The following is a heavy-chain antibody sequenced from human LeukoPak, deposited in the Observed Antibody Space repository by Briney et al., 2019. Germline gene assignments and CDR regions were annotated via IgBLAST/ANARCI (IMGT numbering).Heavy chain of an antibody. CDR1: GFSFSGYW. D-gene: IGHD4-17*01. V-gene: IGHV3-7*01. CDR3: ARFKDGFTTLFY. CDR2: INQDVSRI. Sequence: GRSLRLSCAGSGFSFSGYWMAWVRQAPGKGLEWVASINQDVSRIHYVDSVKGRFTISRDNAKRSLFLQMTSLRDEDTAVYYCARFKDGFTTLFYLSQGTLVTVSS. J-gene: IGHJ4*01.